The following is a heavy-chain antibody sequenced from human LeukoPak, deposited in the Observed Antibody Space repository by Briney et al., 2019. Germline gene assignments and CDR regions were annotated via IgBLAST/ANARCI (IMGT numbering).Heavy chain of an antibody. Sequence: PGGSLRLSCAASGFRFSSYAMHWVRQAPGKGLEYVSAISIDGGDTFYASSVKGRFTISRDNSKSTLYLQMGSLRAEDMAVYYCARVLRDIRGYYDYWGQGTLVTVSS. J-gene: IGHJ4*02. CDR2: ISIDGGDT. CDR3: ARVLRDIRGYYDY. D-gene: IGHD3-22*01. CDR1: GFRFSSYA. V-gene: IGHV3-64*01.